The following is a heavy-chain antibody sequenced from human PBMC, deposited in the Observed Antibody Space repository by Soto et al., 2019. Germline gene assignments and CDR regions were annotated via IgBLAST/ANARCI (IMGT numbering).Heavy chain of an antibody. J-gene: IGHJ4*02. D-gene: IGHD2-21*02. CDR2: IYYSGST. CDR3: ARAVFPATAPFDY. V-gene: IGHV4-59*01. CDR1: GGSISNYY. Sequence: QVQLQESGPRLVKPSETLSLTCIVSGGSISNYYWSWIRQPPGKGLEWIGYIYYSGSTNYNPSLQSRVTISVDTSKNQFSLKLSSVTAADTAVYYCARAVFPATAPFDYWGQGTLVTVSS.